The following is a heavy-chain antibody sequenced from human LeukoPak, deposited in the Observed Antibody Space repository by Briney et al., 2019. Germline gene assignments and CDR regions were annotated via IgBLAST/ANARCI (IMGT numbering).Heavy chain of an antibody. CDR2: IRSKAYGGTT. Sequence: PGGSLRLSCTASGFTFGDYAMSWFRQAPGKGLEWVGFIRSKAYGGTTEYAASVKGRFTISRDDSKSIAYLQMNSLKTEDTAVYYCTRVDYGGNEGFDYWGQGTLVTVSS. CDR1: GFTFGDYA. J-gene: IGHJ4*02. V-gene: IGHV3-49*03. CDR3: TRVDYGGNEGFDY. D-gene: IGHD4-23*01.